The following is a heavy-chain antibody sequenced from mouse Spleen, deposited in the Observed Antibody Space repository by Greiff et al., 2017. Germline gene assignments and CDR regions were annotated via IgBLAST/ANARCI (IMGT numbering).Heavy chain of an antibody. Sequence: VKLQESGAELVKPGASVKISCKASGYAFSSYWMNWVKQRPGKGLEWIGQIYPGDGDTNYNGKFKGKATLTADKSSSTAYMQLSSLTSEDSAVYFCARENYSNYVDYWGQGTTLTVSS. V-gene: IGHV1-80*01. D-gene: IGHD2-5*01. CDR3: ARENYSNYVDY. CDR1: GYAFSSYW. J-gene: IGHJ2*01. CDR2: IYPGDGDT.